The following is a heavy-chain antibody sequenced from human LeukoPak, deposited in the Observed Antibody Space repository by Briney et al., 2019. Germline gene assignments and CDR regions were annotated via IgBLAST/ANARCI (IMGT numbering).Heavy chain of an antibody. CDR2: IYYSGST. CDR1: GGSISSSSYY. CDR3: ARALVDYYDSSGYHFDY. D-gene: IGHD3-22*01. Sequence: SETLSLTCTVSGGSISSSSYYWGWIRQPPGKGLEWIGSIYYSGSTYYNPSLKSRVTISVDTSKNQFSLKLSSVTAADTAVYYCARALVDYYDSSGYHFDYWGQGTLVTVSS. V-gene: IGHV4-39*07. J-gene: IGHJ4*02.